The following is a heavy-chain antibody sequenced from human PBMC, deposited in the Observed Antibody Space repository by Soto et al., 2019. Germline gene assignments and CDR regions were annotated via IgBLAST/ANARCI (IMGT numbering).Heavy chain of an antibody. Sequence: ASVTVSYKASGYTFTSYYMHWVRQAPGQGLEWMGIINPSGGSTSYAQKFQGRVTMTRDTSTSTVYMELSSLRSEDTAVYYCAGGKTDYGDYHYYYSGRDVWGQGSTGTVS. CDR3: AGGKTDYGDYHYYYSGRDV. CDR2: INPSGGST. J-gene: IGHJ6*02. V-gene: IGHV1-46*01. CDR1: GYTFTSYY. D-gene: IGHD4-17*01.